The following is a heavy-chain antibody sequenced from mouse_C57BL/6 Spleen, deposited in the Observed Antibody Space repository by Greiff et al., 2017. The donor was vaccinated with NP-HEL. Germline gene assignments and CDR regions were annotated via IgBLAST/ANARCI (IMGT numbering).Heavy chain of an antibody. CDR1: GYTFTSYW. CDR3: ARSVTTVETWFAY. D-gene: IGHD1-1*01. J-gene: IGHJ3*01. Sequence: QVQLKQPGAELVKPGASVKMSCKASGYTFTSYWITWVKQRPGQGLEWIGDIYPGSGSTNYNEKFKSKATLTVDTSSSTAYMQLSSLTSEDSAVYYCARSVTTVETWFAYWGQGTLVTVSA. V-gene: IGHV1-55*01. CDR2: IYPGSGST.